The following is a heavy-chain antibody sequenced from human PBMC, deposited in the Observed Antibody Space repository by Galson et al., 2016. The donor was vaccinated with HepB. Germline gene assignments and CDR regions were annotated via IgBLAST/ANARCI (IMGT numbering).Heavy chain of an antibody. J-gene: IGHJ4*02. CDR2: ISDSGTND. V-gene: IGHV3-30*18. D-gene: IGHD6-13*01. CDR1: GFTFSDYG. CDR3: AKDVTAAAGPRVIDY. Sequence: SLRLSCAASGFTFSDYGMHWVRQAPGRGLEWVAFISDSGTNDYFAVSMQGRFTVSRDNSRDTLYLQLNRLRAEDTPLYYCAKDVTAAAGPRVIDYWGQGTLVTVSS.